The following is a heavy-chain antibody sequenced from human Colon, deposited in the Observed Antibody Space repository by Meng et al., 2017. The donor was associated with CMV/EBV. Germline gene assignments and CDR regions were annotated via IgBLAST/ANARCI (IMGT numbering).Heavy chain of an antibody. Sequence: GGSLRLSCAASGFPFSRFAMHWIRRIPGKGLESVTFLSYDSATKYYADSVKGRFTISRDNSNNLLYLQMDSLRAEDTAIYYCARRTGTTIDYWGQGTLVTVSS. V-gene: IGHV3-30*04. D-gene: IGHD1-7*01. CDR1: GFPFSRFA. CDR3: ARRTGTTIDY. J-gene: IGHJ4*02. CDR2: LSYDSATK.